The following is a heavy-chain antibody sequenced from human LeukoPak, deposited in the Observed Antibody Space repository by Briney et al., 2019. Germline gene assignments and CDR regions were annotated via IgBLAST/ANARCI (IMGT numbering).Heavy chain of an antibody. V-gene: IGHV3-30*02. CDR3: ARGLPYNDAFDI. CDR1: GFTFSSYG. J-gene: IGHJ3*02. D-gene: IGHD4-11*01. Sequence: PGGSLRLSCAASGFTFSSYGMHWVRQAPGKGLEWVAFIRYDGSNKYYADSVKGRFTISRDNSKNTLYLQVNSLRAEDTAVYYCARGLPYNDAFDIWGQGTMVTVSS. CDR2: IRYDGSNK.